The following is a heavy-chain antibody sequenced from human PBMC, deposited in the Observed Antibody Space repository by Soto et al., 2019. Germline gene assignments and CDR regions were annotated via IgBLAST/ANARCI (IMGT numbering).Heavy chain of an antibody. Sequence: PSETLSLTCAVSGYSISSGYYWGWIRQPPGKGLEWIGSIYHSGSTYYNPSLESRVTISVDTSKNQFSLKLSSVTAADTAVYYCARYEYSSSAALGYWGQGTLVTVSS. D-gene: IGHD6-6*01. V-gene: IGHV4-38-2*01. CDR1: GYSISSGYY. CDR2: IYHSGST. CDR3: ARYEYSSSAALGY. J-gene: IGHJ4*02.